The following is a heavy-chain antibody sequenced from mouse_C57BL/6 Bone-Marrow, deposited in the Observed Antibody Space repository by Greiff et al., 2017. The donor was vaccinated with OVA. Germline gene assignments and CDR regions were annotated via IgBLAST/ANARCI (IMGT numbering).Heavy chain of an antibody. CDR1: GYTFPDHT. J-gene: IGHJ4*01. CDR2: IYPRDGST. CDR3: ASRRSYYSNPLYAMDD. Sequence: VQLQESDAELVKPGASVKISCKVSGYTFPDHTIHWMKQRPEQGLEWIGYIYPRDGSTKYNEKFKGKATLTADKSSSTAYMQLNSLTSEDSADYFCASRRSYYSNPLYAMDDWGQGTSVTVSS. D-gene: IGHD2-5*01. V-gene: IGHV1-78*01.